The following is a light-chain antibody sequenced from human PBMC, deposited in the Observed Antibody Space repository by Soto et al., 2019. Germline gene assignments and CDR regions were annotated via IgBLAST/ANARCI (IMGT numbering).Light chain of an antibody. V-gene: IGLV1-44*01. Sequence: QSVLTQPPSASGTPGQRVTISCSGSSSNIGGNTVNWYQQVPGTAPKLLIYDNIQRPSGVPDRFSGSKSGTSASLAISGLQSDDEADYYCATWDDSLKGDVFGTGTKLTVL. CDR2: DNI. CDR3: ATWDDSLKGDV. CDR1: SSNIGGNT. J-gene: IGLJ1*01.